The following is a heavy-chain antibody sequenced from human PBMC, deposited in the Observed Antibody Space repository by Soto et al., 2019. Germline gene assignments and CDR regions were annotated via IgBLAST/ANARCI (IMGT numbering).Heavy chain of an antibody. D-gene: IGHD2-8*01. J-gene: IGHJ5*01. V-gene: IGHV6-1*01. CDR3: ARLIGNSWLDS. CDR1: GDSVSSNTVA. CDR2: TYYRSKWYN. Sequence: PSQTLSLTCAISGDSVSSNTVAWDWIRQSPSRSLEWLGRTYYRSKWYNDYAVSVKGRITINPDTSNNQLSLQLNSVTPDDTAVYYCARLIGNSWLDSWGQGTLVTVSS.